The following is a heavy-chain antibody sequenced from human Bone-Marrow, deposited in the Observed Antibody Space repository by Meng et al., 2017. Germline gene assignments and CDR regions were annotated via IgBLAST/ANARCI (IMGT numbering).Heavy chain of an antibody. J-gene: IGHJ4*02. CDR2: IWYDGSNK. CDR3: ARDGDY. Sequence: VQLVESGGGMVPPGSFLRLYCAASGCTFSSYGMYWVRQAPGKGLEWVAVIWYDGSNKYYADSVKGRFTISRENSKNTLYLQMNSLRAEDTAVYYCARDGDYWGQGTLVTVSS. V-gene: IGHV3-33*01. CDR1: GCTFSSYG.